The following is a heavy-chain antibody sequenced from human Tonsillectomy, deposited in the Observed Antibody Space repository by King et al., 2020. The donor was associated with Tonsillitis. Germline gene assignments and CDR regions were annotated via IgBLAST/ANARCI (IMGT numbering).Heavy chain of an antibody. J-gene: IGHJ4*02. Sequence: VQLVESGGGVVQPGRSLRLSCVTSGFIFNNYDMPWVRQAPGKVLEWGACISYGGNNKIYSDSVKGRLTISKDNSKKSLYLQMNSLRAEETAVYFCAKVYHDYGDYAISLWGQGTLVTVSS. V-gene: IGHV3-30*18. CDR1: GFIFNNYD. CDR2: ISYGGNNK. D-gene: IGHD4-17*01. CDR3: AKVYHDYGDYAISL.